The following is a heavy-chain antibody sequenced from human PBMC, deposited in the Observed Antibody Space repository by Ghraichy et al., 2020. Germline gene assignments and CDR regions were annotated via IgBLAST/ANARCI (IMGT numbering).Heavy chain of an antibody. CDR1: GGSFRSNNYY. Sequence: SETLSLTCSVSGGSFRSNNYYWGWIRQPPEKGLEWIGSVFGSGGTYYNPSLKSRVTMSVDTSKNQFSLKLSTVTAADTAVYYCARHKRDFWSPYRFDQWGQGTLVTVSS. D-gene: IGHD3-3*01. CDR3: ARHKRDFWSPYRFDQ. CDR2: VFGSGGT. V-gene: IGHV4-39*01. J-gene: IGHJ4*02.